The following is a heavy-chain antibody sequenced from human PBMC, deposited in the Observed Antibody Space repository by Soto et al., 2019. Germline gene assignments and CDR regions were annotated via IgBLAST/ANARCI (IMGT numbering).Heavy chain of an antibody. CDR3: ARADGSGSFRYAFDI. V-gene: IGHV1-69*02. J-gene: IGHJ3*02. CDR1: GGTFSSYT. CDR2: IIPILGIA. Sequence: QVQLVQSGAEVKKPGSSVKVSCKASGGTFSSYTISWVRQAPGQGLEWMGRIIPILGIANYAQKFQGRVTITADKSTSTADMELSSLRSEYTAVYYCARADGSGSFRYAFDIWGQGTMVTVSS. D-gene: IGHD3-10*01.